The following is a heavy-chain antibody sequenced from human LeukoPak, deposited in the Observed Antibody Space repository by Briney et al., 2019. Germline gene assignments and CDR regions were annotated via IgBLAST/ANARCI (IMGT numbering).Heavy chain of an antibody. D-gene: IGHD6-13*01. CDR3: ASAESNSGIAVDY. Sequence: GRSLRLSCAASGFTFSSYGMHWVRQAPGKGLEWVAVIWYDGSNKYYADSVKGRFTISRDNSKNTLYLQMNSLRAEDTAVYYCASAESNSGIAVDYWGQGSLVTVSS. J-gene: IGHJ4*02. CDR2: IWYDGSNK. V-gene: IGHV3-33*01. CDR1: GFTFSSYG.